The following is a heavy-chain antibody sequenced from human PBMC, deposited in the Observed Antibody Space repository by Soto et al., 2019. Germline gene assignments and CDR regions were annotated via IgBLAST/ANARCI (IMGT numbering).Heavy chain of an antibody. CDR2: ISGSGGST. Sequence: PGGSLRLSCAASGFTFSSYAMSWVRQAPGKGLEWVSAISGSGGSTYYADSVKGRFTISRDNSKNTLYLKMNSLRAEDTAVYYCAKTPREQWLVPLTYFDYWGQGTLVTVSS. J-gene: IGHJ4*02. CDR1: GFTFSSYA. CDR3: AKTPREQWLVPLTYFDY. D-gene: IGHD6-19*01. V-gene: IGHV3-23*01.